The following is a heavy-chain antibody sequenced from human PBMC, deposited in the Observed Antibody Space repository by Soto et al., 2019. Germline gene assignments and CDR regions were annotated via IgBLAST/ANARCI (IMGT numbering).Heavy chain of an antibody. V-gene: IGHV4-4*07. Sequence: SETLSLTCTVSGASISGFYWSWIRKSAGEGLEWIGRIYATGTTDYNPSLKSRVMMSVDTSKKQFSLKLGSVTAADTAVYYCVRDGTKTLRDWFDPWGQGISVTVSS. CDR3: VRDGTKTLRDWFDP. CDR1: GASISGFY. CDR2: IYATGTT. J-gene: IGHJ5*02. D-gene: IGHD1-1*01.